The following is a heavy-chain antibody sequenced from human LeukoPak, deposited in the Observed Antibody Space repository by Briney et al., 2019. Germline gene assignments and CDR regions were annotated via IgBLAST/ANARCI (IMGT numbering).Heavy chain of an antibody. J-gene: IGHJ6*02. V-gene: IGHV3-73*01. CDR1: GFTFSGSA. Sequence: GGSLKLSCAASGFTFSGSAMHWVRQASGKGLEWVGRIRSKANSYATAYAASVKGRFTISRDDSKNTAYLQMNSLKTEGTAVYYCTRGREYQLPGVDYYYGMDVWGQGTTVTVSS. D-gene: IGHD2-2*01. CDR2: IRSKANSYAT. CDR3: TRGREYQLPGVDYYYGMDV.